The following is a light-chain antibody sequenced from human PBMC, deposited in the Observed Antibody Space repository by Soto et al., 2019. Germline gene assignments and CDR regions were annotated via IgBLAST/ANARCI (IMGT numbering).Light chain of an antibody. Sequence: DIVMTQSPDSLAVSLGERATINCKSSQSILYSSNNKNQLAWDQQKPGQPPKLLFYWAATREYGVPDRFSGSESGTDFTLTISSLQAEDVAVYYCQQSYSPPYTFRQGPKLEI. V-gene: IGKV4-1*01. CDR2: WAA. CDR1: QSILYSSNNKNQ. J-gene: IGKJ2*01. CDR3: QQSYSPPYT.